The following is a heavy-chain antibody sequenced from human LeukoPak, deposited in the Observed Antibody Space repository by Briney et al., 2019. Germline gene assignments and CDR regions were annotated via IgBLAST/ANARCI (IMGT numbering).Heavy chain of an antibody. CDR3: ARDLPALVPVY. J-gene: IGHJ4*02. D-gene: IGHD5-18*01. Sequence: SQTLSLTCTVSGGSISSGDYYWSWIRQPPGKGLEWIGYIYYSGSTYYNPTLKSRVTISVDTSNNQFSLKPSSVTAADTAVYYCARDLPALVPVYWGQGTLVTVSS. CDR2: IYYSGST. CDR1: GGSISSGDYY. V-gene: IGHV4-30-4*01.